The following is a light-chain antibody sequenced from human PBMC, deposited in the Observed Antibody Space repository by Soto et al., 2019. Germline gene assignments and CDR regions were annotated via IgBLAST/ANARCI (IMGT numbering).Light chain of an antibody. Sequence: EIVLTQSPGTLSLSPGERATLSCRASQSVGSNFLAWYQKKPGQAPRLLIYGASSRATGIPDRFSGSGSGTDFTLTISRLEPEDFAVYYCHHYSSSPWTFGQGTKVEIK. J-gene: IGKJ1*01. V-gene: IGKV3-20*01. CDR3: HHYSSSPWT. CDR2: GAS. CDR1: QSVGSNF.